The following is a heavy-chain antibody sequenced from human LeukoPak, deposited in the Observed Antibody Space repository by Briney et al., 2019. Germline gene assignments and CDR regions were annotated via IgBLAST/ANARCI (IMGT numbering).Heavy chain of an antibody. CDR3: AGASLYYDSSGQRTFDI. D-gene: IGHD3-22*01. CDR1: GGSISSYY. J-gene: IGHJ3*02. CDR2: IYYSGGT. Sequence: SEALSLTCTVSGGSISSYYWNWIRQPPGKGLEWIGYIYYSGGTNYNPSLKSRVTISLDTFKNQFSLKLSSVTAADTAVYYCAGASLYYDSSGQRTFDIWGQGTMVTVSS. V-gene: IGHV4-59*01.